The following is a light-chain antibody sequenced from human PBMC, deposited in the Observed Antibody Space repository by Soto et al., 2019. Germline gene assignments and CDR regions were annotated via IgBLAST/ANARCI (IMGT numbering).Light chain of an antibody. CDR2: AAS. CDR1: QAISSY. J-gene: IGKJ4*01. CDR3: QQFNSYPPT. Sequence: DIQLTQSPSFLSASIGDRVTITCRASQAISSYLAWYQRKPGKAPELLIYAASTLQSGVPSRFSGSGSGTEFTLTISSLQPEDFATYYCQQFNSYPPTFGGGTKVDIK. V-gene: IGKV1-9*01.